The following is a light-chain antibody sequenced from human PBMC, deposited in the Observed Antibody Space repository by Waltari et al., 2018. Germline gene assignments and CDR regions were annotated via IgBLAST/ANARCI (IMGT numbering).Light chain of an antibody. V-gene: IGLV2-14*01. CDR2: DVS. Sequence: QSALTQPASVSGSPGQSITISCTATSSDVGGYNYVSWYQQHPGKAPKLMIYDVSNRPSGVSNRFSDSKSGNTASLTISGLQAEDEADYYCSSYTSSSTLGVVFGGGTKLTVL. CDR3: SSYTSSSTLGVV. J-gene: IGLJ2*01. CDR1: SSDVGGYNY.